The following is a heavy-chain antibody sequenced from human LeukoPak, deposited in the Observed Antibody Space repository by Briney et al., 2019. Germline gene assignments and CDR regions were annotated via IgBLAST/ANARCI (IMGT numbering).Heavy chain of an antibody. CDR1: GFTFSRYG. CDR3: AKDVIDGYLDY. V-gene: IGHV3-30*18. D-gene: IGHD3-16*02. CDR2: ISYDGSQK. Sequence: AGGSLRLSCAASGFTFSRYGMLWVRQAPGKGLEWVAVISYDGSQKYYADSVKGRFTIYRDDSKNTLHLQMNSLRAEDTAVYYCAKDVIDGYLDYWGQGTLVTVSS. J-gene: IGHJ4*02.